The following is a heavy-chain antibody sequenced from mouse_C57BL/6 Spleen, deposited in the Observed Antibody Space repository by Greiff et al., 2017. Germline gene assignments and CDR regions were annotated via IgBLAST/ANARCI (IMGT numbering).Heavy chain of an antibody. Sequence: QVQLQQPGAELVKPGASVKLSCKASGYTFTSYWMHWVKQRPGRGLEWIGRIDPNSGDTKYNEKFKSKATLTVDKPSSTAYMQLSSLTSEDSAVYYYASARSSGYDAMDYWGQGTSVTVSS. V-gene: IGHV1-72*01. CDR3: ASARSSGYDAMDY. J-gene: IGHJ4*01. CDR2: IDPNSGDT. D-gene: IGHD3-2*02. CDR1: GYTFTSYW.